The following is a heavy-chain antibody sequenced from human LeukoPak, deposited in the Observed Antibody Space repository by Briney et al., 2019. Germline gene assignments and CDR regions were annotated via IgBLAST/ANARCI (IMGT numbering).Heavy chain of an antibody. CDR2: ISPKSGDT. J-gene: IGHJ4*02. Sequence: ASVKVSCKASGYTFTGYYMHWVRQAPGQGLEWMGWISPKSGDTQYAQKFQGRVTMTRDTSISTAYMEVNRLTSDDTAVYCCTREDYWGQGTLVTVSS. CDR3: TREDY. V-gene: IGHV1-2*02. CDR1: GYTFTGYY.